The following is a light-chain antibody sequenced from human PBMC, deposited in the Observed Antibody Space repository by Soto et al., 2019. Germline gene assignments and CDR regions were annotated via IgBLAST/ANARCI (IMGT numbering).Light chain of an antibody. J-gene: IGKJ5*01. V-gene: IGKV2-28*01. Sequence: DIVMTQSPLSLPVTPGEPASISCRSSQTLLHSNGYNYLDWYLLKPGQSPQLLIYLGSNRASGVSDRFSGSGSGTDFTLTIIRVEAEDVGVYYCMQALQTPPAFGQGTRLEIK. CDR2: LGS. CDR1: QTLLHSNGYNY. CDR3: MQALQTPPA.